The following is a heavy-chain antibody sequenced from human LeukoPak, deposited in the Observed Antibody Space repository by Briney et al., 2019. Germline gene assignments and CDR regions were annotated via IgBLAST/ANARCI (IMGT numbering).Heavy chain of an antibody. CDR2: IKQDGSEM. J-gene: IGHJ4*02. CDR3: ARDHSGGSYIEYFDY. V-gene: IGHV3-7*01. D-gene: IGHD1-26*01. Sequence: PGGSLRLSCAASGFTFSNAWMSWVRQAPGKGLEWVANIKQDGSEMYYVDSVKGRFTISRDNAKNSVYLQMNSLRAEDTAVYYCARDHSGGSYIEYFDYWGQGTLVTVSS. CDR1: GFTFSNAW.